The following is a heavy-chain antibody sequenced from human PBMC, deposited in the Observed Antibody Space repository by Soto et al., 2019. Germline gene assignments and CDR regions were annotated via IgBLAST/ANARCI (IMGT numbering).Heavy chain of an antibody. CDR2: IVVGSGNT. J-gene: IGHJ3*02. Sequence: ASVKVSCKASGFTFTSSAVQWVRQARGQRLEWIGWIVVGSGNTNYAQKFQERVTITRDMSTSTAYMELSSLRSEDTAVYYCAADKYYYDSSGYYPHDAFDIWGQGTMVTVS. V-gene: IGHV1-58*01. D-gene: IGHD3-22*01. CDR1: GFTFTSSA. CDR3: AADKYYYDSSGYYPHDAFDI.